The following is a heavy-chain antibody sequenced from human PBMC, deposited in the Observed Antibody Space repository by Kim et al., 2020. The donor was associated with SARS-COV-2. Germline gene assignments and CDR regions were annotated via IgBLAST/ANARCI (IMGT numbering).Heavy chain of an antibody. V-gene: IGHV1-69*13. CDR3: ARDRRRSSARGYFFYYGLDL. D-gene: IGHD3-16*01. J-gene: IGHJ6*02. CDR1: GDTFSNQA. Sequence: SVKVSCKASGDTFSNQAITWVRQAPGRGLEWMGAIIPVLGTTSYAPTFQDRITITADDFTGTAFLELTSLTSDDTAVYYCARDRRRSSARGYFFYYGLDLWGQGTTVSVSS. CDR2: IIPVLGTT.